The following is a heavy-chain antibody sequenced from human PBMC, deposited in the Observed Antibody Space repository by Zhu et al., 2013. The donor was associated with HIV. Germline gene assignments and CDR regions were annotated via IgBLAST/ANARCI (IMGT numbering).Heavy chain of an antibody. V-gene: IGHV1-8*01. J-gene: IGHJ5*02. CDR2: MNPNNGKT. CDR1: GYTFTSYD. CDR3: ARRLISSALFAP. Sequence: QVQLVQSGAGVKKPGASVKVSCKASGYTFTSYDINWVRQATGQGLEWMGWMNPNNGKTGYAQKFQGRVTMTTNTSIGTAYMELRSLRSGDTAIYYCARRLISSALFAPWGQGTLVTVSS. D-gene: IGHD3-16*01.